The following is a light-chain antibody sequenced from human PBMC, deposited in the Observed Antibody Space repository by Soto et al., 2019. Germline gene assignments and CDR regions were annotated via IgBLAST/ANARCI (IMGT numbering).Light chain of an antibody. CDR1: LTISDNY. Sequence: EIVLTHSPGTLSLSPGERATLSCRASLTISDNYLAWYQQKAGQAPRLVLYDATSRATGIPDRFSASVSGTDGTITISRLQTEDFAVYYCQQYSMAPLTFGQGTKVDIK. CDR2: DAT. V-gene: IGKV3-20*01. CDR3: QQYSMAPLT. J-gene: IGKJ1*01.